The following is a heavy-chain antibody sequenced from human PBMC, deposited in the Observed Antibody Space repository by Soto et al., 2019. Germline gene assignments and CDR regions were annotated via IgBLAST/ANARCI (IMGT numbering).Heavy chain of an antibody. CDR3: AREGARGDSSGFYYYYGMDV. J-gene: IGHJ6*02. V-gene: IGHV3-21*01. D-gene: IGHD3-22*01. CDR1: GFTFSSYS. Sequence: GGSLRLSCAASGFTFSSYSMNWVRQAPGKGLEWVSSISSSSSYIYYADSVKGRFTISRDNAKNSLYLQMNSLRAEDTAVYYCAREGARGDSSGFYYYYGMDVWGQGTTVTVSS. CDR2: ISSSSSYI.